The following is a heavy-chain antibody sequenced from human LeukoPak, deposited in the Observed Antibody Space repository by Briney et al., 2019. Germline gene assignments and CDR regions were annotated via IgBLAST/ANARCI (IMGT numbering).Heavy chain of an antibody. CDR2: IYYSGST. V-gene: IGHV4-31*03. Sequence: PSETLSLTCTVSGGSISSGGYYWSWIRQHPGKGLEWIGYIYYSGSTYYNPSLKSRVTISVDTSKNQFSLRLSSVTAADTAVYYCARDHPDYGSDYWGQGTLVTVSS. J-gene: IGHJ4*02. CDR1: GGSISSGGYY. D-gene: IGHD4-17*01. CDR3: ARDHPDYGSDY.